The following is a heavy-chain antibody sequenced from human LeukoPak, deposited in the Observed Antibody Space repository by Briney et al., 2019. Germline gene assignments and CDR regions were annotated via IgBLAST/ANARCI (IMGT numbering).Heavy chain of an antibody. Sequence: PGGSLRLSCAASGFTFSSYSMIWVRQAPGKGLEWVSSISSSSSYIYYADSVKGRFTISRDNAKNSLYLQMNSLRAEDTAVYYCAKLDVGSTTVGDYWGQGTLVTVSS. CDR2: ISSSSSYI. CDR3: AKLDVGSTTVGDY. CDR1: GFTFSSYS. J-gene: IGHJ4*02. D-gene: IGHD4-23*01. V-gene: IGHV3-21*04.